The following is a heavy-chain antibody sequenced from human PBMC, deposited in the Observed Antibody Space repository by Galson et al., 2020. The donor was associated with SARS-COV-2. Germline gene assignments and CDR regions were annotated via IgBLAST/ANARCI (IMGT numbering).Heavy chain of an antibody. Sequence: ASVQVSCKVSGYTLTELSMHWVRQAPGKGLEWMGGFDPEDGETIYAQKFQGRVTMTEDTSTDTAYMELSSLRSEDTTVYYCATGAVAGRSNGFDPWGQGTLVTVSS. CDR1: GYTLTELS. CDR2: FDPEDGET. D-gene: IGHD6-19*01. V-gene: IGHV1-24*01. J-gene: IGHJ5*02. CDR3: ATGAVAGRSNGFDP.